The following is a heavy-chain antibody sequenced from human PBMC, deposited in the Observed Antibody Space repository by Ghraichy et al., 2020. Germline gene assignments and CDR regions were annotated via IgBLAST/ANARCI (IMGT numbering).Heavy chain of an antibody. CDR2: ISYDGSNK. V-gene: IGHV3-30*18. CDR1: GFTFSSYG. CDR3: AKDSTVTTLGTDWYFDL. Sequence: GGSLRLACAASGFTFSSYGMHWVRQAPGKGLEWVAVISYDGSNKYYADSVKGRFTISRDNSKNTLYLQMNSLRAEDTAVYYCAKDSTVTTLGTDWYFDLWGRGTLVTVSS. D-gene: IGHD4-17*01. J-gene: IGHJ2*01.